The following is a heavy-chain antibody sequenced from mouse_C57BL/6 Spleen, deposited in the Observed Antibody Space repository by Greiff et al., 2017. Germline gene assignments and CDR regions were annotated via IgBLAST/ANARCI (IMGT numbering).Heavy chain of an antibody. Sequence: QVTLKVSGPGILQPSQTLSLTCSFSGFSLSTFGMGVGWIRQPSGKGLEWLAHIWWDDDKYYNPALKSRLTISKDTSKNQVFLKIANVDTAATATYYCARSYYSNYENAMDYWGQGTSVTVSS. CDR3: ARSYYSNYENAMDY. V-gene: IGHV8-8*01. CDR2: IWWDDDK. D-gene: IGHD2-5*01. CDR1: GFSLSTFGMG. J-gene: IGHJ4*01.